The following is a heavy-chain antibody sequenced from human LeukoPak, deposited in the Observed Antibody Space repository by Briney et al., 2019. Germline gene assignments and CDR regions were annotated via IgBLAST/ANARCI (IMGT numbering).Heavy chain of an antibody. V-gene: IGHV6-1*01. Sequence: SQTLSLTCAISGDSVSSNSVAWNWIRQSPSRGLEWLGRTYYRSKWYNDYAVSVKSRITINPDTSNNHFSLQLNSVTPEDTAVYYCARERTTVKYNWFDPWGQGTLVTVSS. J-gene: IGHJ5*02. D-gene: IGHD4-17*01. CDR3: ARERTTVKYNWFDP. CDR1: GDSVSSNSVA. CDR2: TYYRSKWYN.